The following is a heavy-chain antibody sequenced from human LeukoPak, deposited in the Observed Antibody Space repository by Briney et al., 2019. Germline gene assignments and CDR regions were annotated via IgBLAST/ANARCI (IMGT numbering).Heavy chain of an antibody. Sequence: PSETLSLTCTVSGGSISSYYWSWIRQPPGKGLEGVGYIYYSGSTNYNPSLKSRVTISVDTCKNQFSLKLSSVTAADTAVYYCARDIGWFDPWGQGTLVTVSS. V-gene: IGHV4-59*01. CDR2: IYYSGST. CDR1: GGSISSYY. J-gene: IGHJ5*02. CDR3: ARDIGWFDP. D-gene: IGHD1-26*01.